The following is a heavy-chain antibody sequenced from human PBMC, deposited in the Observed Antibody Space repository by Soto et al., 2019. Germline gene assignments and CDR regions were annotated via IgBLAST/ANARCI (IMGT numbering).Heavy chain of an antibody. CDR1: GFTFSSYA. V-gene: IGHV3-30-3*01. J-gene: IGHJ4*02. D-gene: IGHD6-13*01. CDR2: ISYDGSNK. CDR3: ARDWQQLGFDY. Sequence: GGSLRLSCAASGFTFSSYAMYWVRQAPGKGLEWVAVISYDGSNKYYADSVKGRFTISRDNSKNTLYLQMNSLRAEDTAVYYCARDWQQLGFDYWGQGTLVTVSS.